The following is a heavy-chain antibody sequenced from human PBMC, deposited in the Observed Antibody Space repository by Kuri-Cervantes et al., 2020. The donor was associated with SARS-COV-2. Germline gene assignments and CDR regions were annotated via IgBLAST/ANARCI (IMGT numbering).Heavy chain of an antibody. J-gene: IGHJ3*02. CDR3: AREGSSSTSFDAFDI. V-gene: IGHV4-59*01. D-gene: IGHD2-2*01. CDR1: GGSFSGYY. CDR2: IYYSGST. Sequence: SETLSLTCAVYGGSFSGYYWSWIRQPPGKGLEWIGYIYYSGSTNYNPSLKSRVTISVDTSKNQFSLKLSSVTAADTAVYYCAREGSSSTSFDAFDIWGQGTMVTVSS.